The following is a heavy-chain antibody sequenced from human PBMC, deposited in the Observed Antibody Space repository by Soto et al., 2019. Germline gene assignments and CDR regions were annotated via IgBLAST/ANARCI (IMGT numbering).Heavy chain of an antibody. CDR2: IHFSGNI. CDR3: AREGPPHAFDY. V-gene: IGHV4-59*01. CDR1: GDSINNFY. J-gene: IGHJ4*02. Sequence: SQTLSLTCTVSGDSINNFYWSWIRQPPGKGLEWIGYIHFSGNINYNPSLKSRVSISIDTSKNQFSLNLSSVTAADTAVYYCAREGPPHAFDYWGQGTLVTVSS.